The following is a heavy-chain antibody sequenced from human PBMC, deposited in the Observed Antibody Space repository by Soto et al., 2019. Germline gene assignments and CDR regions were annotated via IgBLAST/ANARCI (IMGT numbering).Heavy chain of an antibody. CDR3: ARAPLDYYDFWSGLPDYYYYGMDV. Sequence: PSETLSLTCTVSGGSISSGGYYWSWIRQHPGKGLEWIGYIYYSGSTYYNPSLKSRVTISVDTSKNQFSLKLSSVTAVDTAVYYCARAPLDYYDFWSGLPDYYYYGMDVWGQGTTVTVSS. CDR2: IYYSGST. D-gene: IGHD3-3*01. J-gene: IGHJ6*02. CDR1: GGSISSGGYY. V-gene: IGHV4-31*03.